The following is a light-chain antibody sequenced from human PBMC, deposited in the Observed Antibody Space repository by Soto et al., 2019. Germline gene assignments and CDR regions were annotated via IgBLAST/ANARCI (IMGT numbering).Light chain of an antibody. J-gene: IGKJ1*01. CDR3: QHNNAYSTT. V-gene: IGKV1-5*03. CDR1: QSIDSW. Sequence: DIQMTQSPSTLSASIGDRVTITCRASQSIDSWLAWYQQKPGKAPKLLIYKASSLQSGVPSRFSGSGSGTEIPPTVSSLQPDDFAPYYCQHNNAYSTTFGQGTRV. CDR2: KAS.